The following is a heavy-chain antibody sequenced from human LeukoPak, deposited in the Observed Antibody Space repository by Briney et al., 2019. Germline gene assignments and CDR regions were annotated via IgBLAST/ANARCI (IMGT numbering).Heavy chain of an antibody. D-gene: IGHD6-19*01. CDR3: AASPPRAVAGPFDD. V-gene: IGHV3-23*01. J-gene: IGHJ4*02. CDR2: ISGTGSST. Sequence: GGSLRLSCAAFGSTFSSYSMGWVSQAPGKGLEWVSTISGTGSSTYYADSVKGRFTISRDSSKNTLYLQMNSLRAEDTAVYYCAASPPRAVAGPFDDWGQGTLVIVSS. CDR1: GSTFSSYS.